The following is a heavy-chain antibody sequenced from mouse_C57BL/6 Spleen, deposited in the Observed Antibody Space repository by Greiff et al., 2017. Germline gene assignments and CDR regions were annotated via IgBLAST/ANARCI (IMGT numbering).Heavy chain of an antibody. J-gene: IGHJ3*01. V-gene: IGHV3-6*01. CDR2: ISYDGSN. Sequence: EVQLQQSGPGLVKPSQSLSLTCSVTGYSITSGYYWNWIRQFPGNKLEWMGYISYDGSNNYNPSLKNRISITRDTSKNQFFLKLNSVTTEDTATYYCAGSWVGVFAYWRQGTLVTVSA. CDR3: AGSWVGVFAY. CDR1: GYSITSGYY. D-gene: IGHD3-1*01.